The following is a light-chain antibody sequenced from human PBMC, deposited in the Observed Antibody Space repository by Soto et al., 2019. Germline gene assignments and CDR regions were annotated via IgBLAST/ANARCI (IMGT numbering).Light chain of an antibody. CDR1: QSVSSN. J-gene: IGKJ2*02. CDR3: QQYNNWPRT. V-gene: IGKV3-15*01. Sequence: EIVMTQSPATLSVSPGERATLSCRASQSVSSNLAWYQHKPGQAPRLLIYGASTRATGIPARFSGSGSGTELTLTVSSLQSEDFAVYYGQQYNNWPRTFGQGTKLEIK. CDR2: GAS.